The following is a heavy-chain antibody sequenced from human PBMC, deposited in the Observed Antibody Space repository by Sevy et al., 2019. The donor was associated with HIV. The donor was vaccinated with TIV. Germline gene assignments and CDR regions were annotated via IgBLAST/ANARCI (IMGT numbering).Heavy chain of an antibody. D-gene: IGHD6-19*01. CDR2: ITLSGSST. CDR3: ARDRQGITVAGTAIDY. CDR1: GFTFSNYE. Sequence: GGSLRLSCTASGFTFSNYEMNWVRQAPGKGLEWVSYITLSGSSTYYADSVKGRFTISRDNAKNSLYLQMNSLRAEDTAVYYCARDRQGITVAGTAIDYWDQGTLVTVSS. J-gene: IGHJ4*02. V-gene: IGHV3-48*03.